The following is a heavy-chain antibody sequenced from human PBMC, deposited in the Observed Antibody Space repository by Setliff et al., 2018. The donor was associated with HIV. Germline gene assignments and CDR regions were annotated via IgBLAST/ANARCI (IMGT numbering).Heavy chain of an antibody. J-gene: IGHJ6*03. V-gene: IGHV4-34*01. CDR2: INHSGST. CDR1: GESFSAYY. Sequence: SETLSLTCGVYGESFSAYYWSWIRQPPGKGLEWIGEINHSGSTNYNPSLKSRVTISVDTSKNQFSLKLSSVTAADTAVYYCARGIAARRKGGYYYYMDVWGKGTTVTVSS. D-gene: IGHD6-6*01. CDR3: ARGIAARRKGGYYYYMDV.